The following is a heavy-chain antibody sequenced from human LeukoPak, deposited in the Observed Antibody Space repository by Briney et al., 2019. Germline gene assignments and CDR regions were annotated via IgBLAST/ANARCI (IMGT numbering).Heavy chain of an antibody. CDR1: GFTFSSYS. D-gene: IGHD3-10*01. CDR3: ARAPGRVRGVIISPDV. CDR2: ISSSSSYI. Sequence: PGGSLRLSCAASGFTFSSYSMNWVRQAPGKGLEWVSSISSSSSYIYYADSVKGRFTISRDNAKNSLYLQMNSLRAEDTAVYYCARAPGRVRGVIISPDVWGQGTTVTASS. J-gene: IGHJ6*02. V-gene: IGHV3-21*01.